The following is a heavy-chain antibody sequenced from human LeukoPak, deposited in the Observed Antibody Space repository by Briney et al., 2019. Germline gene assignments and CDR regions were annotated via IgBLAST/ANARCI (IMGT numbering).Heavy chain of an antibody. CDR2: ITSSSSTI. V-gene: IGHV3-48*02. Sequence: SGGSLRLSCAASGFNFSSYSMNWVRQAPGKGLEWVSYITSSSSTIYYADSVKGRFTISRDNAKNSLYLQMNSLRDEDTAVYYCARVRYSSGWYVDYWGQGTLVTVSS. J-gene: IGHJ4*02. CDR3: ARVRYSSGWYVDY. CDR1: GFNFSSYS. D-gene: IGHD6-19*01.